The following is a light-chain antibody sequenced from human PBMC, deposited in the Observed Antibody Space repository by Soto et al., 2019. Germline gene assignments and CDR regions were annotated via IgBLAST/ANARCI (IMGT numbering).Light chain of an antibody. Sequence: DIVLTQSPATLSLSPAERATFSCRASQSVSSYLAGYQPKPGQAPRLLIYDASNRATGIPARFGACGSVTDFTPTSTSLGTEDSAVDDYHQRINWPRTVGQGAKVEIK. CDR2: DAS. J-gene: IGKJ2*01. V-gene: IGKV3-11*01. CDR3: HQRINWPRT. CDR1: QSVSSY.